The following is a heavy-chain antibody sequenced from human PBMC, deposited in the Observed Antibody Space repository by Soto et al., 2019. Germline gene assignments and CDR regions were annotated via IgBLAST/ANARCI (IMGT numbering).Heavy chain of an antibody. Sequence: PSETLSLTCAVYGGSFSGYYWSWIRQPPGKGLEWIGEINHSGSTNYNPSLKSRVNISVDTSKNQFSLKLSSVTAADTAVYYCARVGVTTVVKGIDYWGQGTLVTVSS. V-gene: IGHV4-34*01. J-gene: IGHJ4*02. CDR1: GGSFSGYY. CDR2: INHSGST. CDR3: ARVGVTTVVKGIDY. D-gene: IGHD4-17*01.